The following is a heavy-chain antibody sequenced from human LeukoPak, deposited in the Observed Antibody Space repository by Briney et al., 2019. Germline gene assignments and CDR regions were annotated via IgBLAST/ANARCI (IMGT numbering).Heavy chain of an antibody. CDR3: AIFCGGGSCHDDY. Sequence: ASVKVSCKASGYTFTGYYMHWVRQAPGQGLEWMGWINPNSGGTNYAQKFQGRVTMTRDTSISTAYMELSRLTSDDTAVYYCAIFCGGGSCHDDYWGQGTLVTASS. J-gene: IGHJ4*02. CDR2: INPNSGGT. CDR1: GYTFTGYY. D-gene: IGHD2-15*01. V-gene: IGHV1-2*02.